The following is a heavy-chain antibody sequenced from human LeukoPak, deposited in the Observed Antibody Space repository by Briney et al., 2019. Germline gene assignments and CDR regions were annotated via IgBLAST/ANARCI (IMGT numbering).Heavy chain of an antibody. Sequence: EASVKVSCTASGYTLTGYYMHWVRQAPGQGLEWMGRINPNSGGTNYAQKFQGRVTMTRDTSISTAYMELSRLRSDDTAVYYCARGGSSSWYNWFDPWGQGTLVTVSS. CDR3: ARGGSSSWYNWFDP. CDR2: INPNSGGT. CDR1: GYTLTGYY. V-gene: IGHV1-2*06. D-gene: IGHD6-13*01. J-gene: IGHJ5*02.